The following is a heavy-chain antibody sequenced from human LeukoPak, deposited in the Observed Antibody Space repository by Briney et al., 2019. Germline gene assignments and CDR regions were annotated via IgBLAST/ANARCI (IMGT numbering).Heavy chain of an antibody. CDR3: AKDSGPLEDPSH. Sequence: GGTLRLSCAASGFIFSRYGMSWVRQAPGKGLEWVSAISGSGGTTYYADSVKGRFTVSRDNSKNTVYLQITSVRAEDTGVYYCAKDSGPLEDPSHWGQGTLVTVSS. J-gene: IGHJ4*02. V-gene: IGHV3-23*01. D-gene: IGHD3-10*01. CDR1: GFIFSRYG. CDR2: ISGSGGTT.